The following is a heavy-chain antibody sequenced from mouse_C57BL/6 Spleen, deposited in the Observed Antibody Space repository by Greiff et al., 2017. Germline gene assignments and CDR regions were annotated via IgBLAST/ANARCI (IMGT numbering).Heavy chain of an antibody. CDR1: GYTFTDYE. CDR3: ASGGPSGYSAY. CDR2: IDPETGGT. Sequence: QVQLQQSGAELVRPGASVTLSCKASGYTFTDYEMHWVKQTPVHGLEWIGAIDPETGGTAYNQKFKGKAILTADKSSSTAYMELRSLTSEDSAVYYCASGGPSGYSAYWGQGTLVTVSA. V-gene: IGHV1-15*01. D-gene: IGHD3-2*02. J-gene: IGHJ3*01.